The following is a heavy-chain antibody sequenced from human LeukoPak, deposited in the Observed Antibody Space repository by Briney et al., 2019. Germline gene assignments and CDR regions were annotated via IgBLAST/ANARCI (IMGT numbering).Heavy chain of an antibody. CDR2: IVPAHSAN. J-gene: IGHJ3*02. CDR3: ARHTGSTGAFDI. V-gene: IGHV5-51*01. D-gene: IGHD1-1*01. CDR1: GYSFTGYW. Sequence: GESLKISCKGSGYSFTGYWTGWVRQKPGKSLEWMGMIVPAHSANRYCTAFQGQVTITADKSINTAYPQWSSLKASDTAMYYCARHTGSTGAFDIWGQGTMVTVSS.